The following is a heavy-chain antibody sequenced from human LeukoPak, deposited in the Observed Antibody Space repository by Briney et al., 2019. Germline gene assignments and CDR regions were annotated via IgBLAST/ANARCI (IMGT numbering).Heavy chain of an antibody. J-gene: IGHJ4*02. CDR1: GFTFSSYS. V-gene: IGHV3-66*01. D-gene: IGHD1-26*01. Sequence: PGRSLRLSCAASGFTFSSYSMNWVRQAPGKGLEWVSVIYRGDTSSYADSVKGRFTISRDNSKNIIYLQMNSLRAEDTAVYYCARDPPSQRGYYFDYWGQGTLVTVSS. CDR3: ARDPPSQRGYYFDY. CDR2: IYRGDTS.